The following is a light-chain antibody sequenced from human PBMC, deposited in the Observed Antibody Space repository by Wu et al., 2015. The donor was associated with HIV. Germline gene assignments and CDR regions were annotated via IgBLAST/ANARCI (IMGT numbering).Light chain of an antibody. CDR1: QSVSSSY. Sequence: EIVLTQSPGTLSLSPGERATLSCRASQSVSSSYLAWYQQKPGQAPRLLIYGASSRAAGIPDRFSGSGSGTDFTLTISRLEPEDFAVYYCQHYDNSPWTFGQGDQGGNET. V-gene: IGKV3-20*01. J-gene: IGKJ1*01. CDR3: QHYDNSPWT. CDR2: GAS.